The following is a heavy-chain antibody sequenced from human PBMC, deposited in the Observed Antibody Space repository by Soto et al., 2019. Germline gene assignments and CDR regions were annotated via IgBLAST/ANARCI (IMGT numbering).Heavy chain of an antibody. D-gene: IGHD3-10*01. CDR2: INHSGST. CDR1: SGSFIGYY. Sequence: SVTLSLTCAVNSGSFIGYYWSWIRKPPGKGLEWIGEINHSGSTNYNPSLKSRVTISVDTSKNQFSLKLSSVTAADTAVYYCAREFPLWLRAYNYDGMDVWGQGTTVT. CDR3: AREFPLWLRAYNYDGMDV. V-gene: IGHV4-34*01. J-gene: IGHJ6*01.